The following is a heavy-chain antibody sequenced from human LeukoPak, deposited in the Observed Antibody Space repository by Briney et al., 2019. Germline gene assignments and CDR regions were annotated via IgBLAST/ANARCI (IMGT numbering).Heavy chain of an antibody. CDR3: AREPYYDSSGYYYVWDY. Sequence: GASVKVSCKASGYTFTSYYMHWVRQAPGQGLEWMGIINPSGGSTSYAQKFQGRVTMTRDMSTSTAYMGLSRLRSDDTAVYYCAREPYYDSSGYYYVWDYWGQGTLVTVSS. D-gene: IGHD3-22*01. CDR2: INPSGGST. J-gene: IGHJ4*02. V-gene: IGHV1-46*01. CDR1: GYTFTSYY.